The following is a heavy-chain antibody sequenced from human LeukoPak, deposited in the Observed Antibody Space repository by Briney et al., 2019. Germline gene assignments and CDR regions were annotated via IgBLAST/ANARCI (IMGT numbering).Heavy chain of an antibody. CDR1: GGSISSGSYY. J-gene: IGHJ6*03. Sequence: PSETLSLTCTVSGGSISSGSYYWSWIRQPAGKGLEWIGRIYTSGSTNYNPSLKSRVTISVDTSKNQFSLKLSSVTAADTAVSYCARDYSGYLFGEDYYYYYMDVWGKGTTVTISS. CDR3: ARDYSGYLFGEDYYYYYMDV. V-gene: IGHV4-61*02. D-gene: IGHD5-12*01. CDR2: IYTSGST.